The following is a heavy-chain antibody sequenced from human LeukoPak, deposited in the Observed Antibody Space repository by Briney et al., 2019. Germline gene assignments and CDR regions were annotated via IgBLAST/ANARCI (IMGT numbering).Heavy chain of an antibody. CDR3: VVVVVPAAVWQFDL. CDR1: GFTFTDYG. V-gene: IGHV3-33*01. J-gene: IGHJ2*01. D-gene: IGHD2-15*01. Sequence: GGSLRLSCAASGFTFTDYGFHWVRLAPGKGLEWVAIIWPDRNRKLHADSVKGRFTISADNPKNTVYLQMSGLRADDTAVYFCVVVVVPAAVWQFDLWGRGTLVAVSA. CDR2: IWPDRNRK.